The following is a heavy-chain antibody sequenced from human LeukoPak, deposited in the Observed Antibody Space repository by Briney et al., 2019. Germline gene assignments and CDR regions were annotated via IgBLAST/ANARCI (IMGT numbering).Heavy chain of an antibody. V-gene: IGHV4-59*01. CDR1: GGSISSYY. CDR3: ARGPPGSGTANVAFDI. CDR2: IYYSGST. J-gene: IGHJ3*02. D-gene: IGHD3-10*01. Sequence: SETLSLTCTVSGGSISSYYWSWIRQPPGKGLEWIGYIYYSGSTNYNPSLKSRVTISVDTSKNQFSLKLSSVTAADTAVYYCARGPPGSGTANVAFDIWGQGTMVTVSS.